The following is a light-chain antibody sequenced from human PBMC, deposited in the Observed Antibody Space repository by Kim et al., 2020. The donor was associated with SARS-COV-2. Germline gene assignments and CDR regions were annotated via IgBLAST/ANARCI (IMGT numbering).Light chain of an antibody. CDR2: DVS. V-gene: IGLV2-14*01. CDR3: SSFTSSITLV. CDR1: SSDVGDYNY. Sequence: QSALTQPASVSGSPGQSITISCTGTSSDVGDYNYVSWYQQHPGKAPKLMIYDVSKRPSGVSNRFSGSKSGNMASLTISGLQAEDEADYYCSSFTSSITLVFGGGTQLTVL. J-gene: IGLJ3*02.